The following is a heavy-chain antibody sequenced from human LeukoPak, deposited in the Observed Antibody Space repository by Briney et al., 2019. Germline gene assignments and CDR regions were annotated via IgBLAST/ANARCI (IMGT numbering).Heavy chain of an antibody. CDR2: ISGSGGST. D-gene: IGHD5-18*01. J-gene: IGHJ6*03. Sequence: GGSLRLSCAASGFTFSSYAMSWVRQAPGKGLEWVSAISGSGGSTYYADSVKGRFTISRDNSKNTLYLQMNSLRAEDTAVYYCARDGGYSYGHFNYYYYYYMDVWGKGTTVTISS. V-gene: IGHV3-23*01. CDR3: ARDGGYSYGHFNYYYYYYMDV. CDR1: GFTFSSYA.